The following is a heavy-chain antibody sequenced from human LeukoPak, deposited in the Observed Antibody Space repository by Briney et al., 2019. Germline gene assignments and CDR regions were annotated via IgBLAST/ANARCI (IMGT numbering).Heavy chain of an antibody. CDR3: ARLARDGYSGVPFDY. CDR2: IYPGDSDT. D-gene: IGHD5-24*01. CDR1: GYSFTSYW. J-gene: IGHJ4*02. Sequence: GESLKISCKGSGYSFTSYWIGWVRQMPGKGLEWMGIIYPGDSDTRYSPSFQGQVTNSADKSISTAYLQWSSLKASDTAMYYCARLARDGYSGVPFDYWGQGTLVTVSS. V-gene: IGHV5-51*01.